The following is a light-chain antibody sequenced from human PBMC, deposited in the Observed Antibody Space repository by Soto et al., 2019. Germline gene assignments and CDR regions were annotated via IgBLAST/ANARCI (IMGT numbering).Light chain of an antibody. CDR3: QQYHNWPPIT. Sequence: EIVMTQSPDTLFVSLGEGATLSCRASQSVSSHLAWYQHKPGQAPRLLIYGASTRASGIPASFSGSGSETDFTLTISSLQSEDSAVYYCQQYHNWPPITFGQGTRLEIK. CDR1: QSVSSH. CDR2: GAS. J-gene: IGKJ5*01. V-gene: IGKV3-15*01.